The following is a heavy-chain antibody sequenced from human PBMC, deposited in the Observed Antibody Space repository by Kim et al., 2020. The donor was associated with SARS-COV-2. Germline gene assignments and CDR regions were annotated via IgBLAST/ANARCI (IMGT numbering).Heavy chain of an antibody. Sequence: SYADSGRDRFTISRDTSKNGLYVQMTSLRAEDTALYYCARQRGYDFDMWGQGTMVTVSS. V-gene: IGHV3-23*01. J-gene: IGHJ3*02. CDR3: ARQRGYDFDM. D-gene: IGHD1-1*01.